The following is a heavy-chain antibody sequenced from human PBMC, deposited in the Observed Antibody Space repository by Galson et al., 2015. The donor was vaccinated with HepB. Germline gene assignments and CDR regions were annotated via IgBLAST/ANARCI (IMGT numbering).Heavy chain of an antibody. D-gene: IGHD5-18*01. Sequence: SLRLSCAASGFTFSSYSMNWVRQAPGKGLEWVSSISSSSSYIYYADSVKGRFTISRDNAKNSLYLQMNSLRAEDTAVYYCARGEFSGDTAMVTLYYYYGMDVWGQGTTVTVSS. CDR2: ISSSSSYI. V-gene: IGHV3-21*01. CDR3: ARGEFSGDTAMVTLYYYYGMDV. J-gene: IGHJ6*02. CDR1: GFTFSSYS.